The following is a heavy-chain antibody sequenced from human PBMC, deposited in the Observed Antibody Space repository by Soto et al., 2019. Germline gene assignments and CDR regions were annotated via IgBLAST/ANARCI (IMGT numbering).Heavy chain of an antibody. CDR2: TYYRSKWYN. CDR1: GDRVSSNSAA. Sequence: SQTLSLSCAISGDRVSSNSAAWNWSRQSPSRGLEWLGRTYYRSKWYNDYAVSVKSRITINPDTSKNQFSLQLNSVTPEDTAVYYCAREGAGIAVAVAFDIWGQGTMVTVSS. D-gene: IGHD6-19*01. J-gene: IGHJ3*02. V-gene: IGHV6-1*01. CDR3: AREGAGIAVAVAFDI.